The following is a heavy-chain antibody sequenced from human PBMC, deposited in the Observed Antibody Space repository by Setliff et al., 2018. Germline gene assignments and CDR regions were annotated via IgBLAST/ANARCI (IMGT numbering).Heavy chain of an antibody. D-gene: IGHD6-19*01. Sequence: SETLSLTCAVYGGSFSGYYWSWIRQPPGKGLEWIGEINHSGSTNYNPSLKSRVTISVDTSKNQFSLKLSSVTAADTAVYYCARAISVAGRRGFYFDYWGQGTLVTVSS. V-gene: IGHV4-34*01. CDR3: ARAISVAGRRGFYFDY. CDR1: GGSFSGYY. J-gene: IGHJ4*02. CDR2: INHSGST.